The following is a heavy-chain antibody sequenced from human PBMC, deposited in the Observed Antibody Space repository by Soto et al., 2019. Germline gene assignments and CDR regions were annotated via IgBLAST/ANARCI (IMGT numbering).Heavy chain of an antibody. CDR1: GFTFRSCG. V-gene: IGHV3-33*01. Sequence: QVVESGGGVVQPGRSLTLSCATSGFTFRSCGLHWVRQAPGKGLEWVSVLWYDGTTKYYSDSAKGRFIISRDNSKKTLYLQMNTVRVEDTGLNYCGRDLGRTDYRNHDIFDIWGQGTKFTVSS. CDR3: GRDLGRTDYRNHDIFDI. D-gene: IGHD3-10*01. CDR2: LWYDGTTK. J-gene: IGHJ3*02.